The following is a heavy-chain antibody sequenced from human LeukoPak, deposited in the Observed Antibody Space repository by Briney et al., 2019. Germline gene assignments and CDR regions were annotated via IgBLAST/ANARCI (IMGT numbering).Heavy chain of an antibody. CDR3: AKGGESSRFDS. D-gene: IGHD3-10*01. Sequence: GGSLRLSCAASGFSFEDYKMHWVRQPPGKGLEWVSLISWDGGTTYYADSVKGRFTIPRDNNKNSLYLQMNSLRNGDTAFYYCAKGGESSRFDSWGQGTLVTVSS. CDR1: GFSFEDYK. J-gene: IGHJ4*02. CDR2: ISWDGGTT. V-gene: IGHV3-43*01.